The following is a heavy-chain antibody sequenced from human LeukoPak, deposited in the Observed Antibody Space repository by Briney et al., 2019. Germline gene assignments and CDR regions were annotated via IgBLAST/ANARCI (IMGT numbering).Heavy chain of an antibody. CDR3: AREAVAAHDAFDI. Sequence: SETLSLTCTVSGYSISSGYYWGWIRQPPGKGQEWIGSIYHSGSTYYNPSLKSRVTISVDTSKNQFSLKLSSVTAADTAVYYCAREAVAAHDAFDIWGQGTMVTVSS. D-gene: IGHD6-19*01. CDR2: IYHSGST. CDR1: GYSISSGYY. J-gene: IGHJ3*02. V-gene: IGHV4-38-2*02.